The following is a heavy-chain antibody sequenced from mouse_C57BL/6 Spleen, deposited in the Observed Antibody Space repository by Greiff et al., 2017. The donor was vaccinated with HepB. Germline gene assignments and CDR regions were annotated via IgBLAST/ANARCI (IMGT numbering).Heavy chain of an antibody. CDR2: ISSGGSYT. V-gene: IGHV5-6*02. J-gene: IGHJ1*03. Sequence: EVKLVESGGDLVKPGGSLKLSCAASGFTFSSYGMSWVRQTPDKRLEWVATISSGGSYTYYPDSVKGRFTISRDNAKNTLYLQMSSLKSEDTAMYYCARQVGFITTVVAHWYFDVWGTGTTVTVSS. CDR1: GFTFSSYG. D-gene: IGHD1-1*01. CDR3: ARQVGFITTVVAHWYFDV.